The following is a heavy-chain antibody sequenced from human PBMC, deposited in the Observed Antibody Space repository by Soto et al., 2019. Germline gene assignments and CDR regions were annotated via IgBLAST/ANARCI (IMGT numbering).Heavy chain of an antibody. V-gene: IGHV1-69*13. CDR3: ASCGYSYGYEYYYYGMDV. CDR1: GYTFTSYG. J-gene: IGHJ6*02. D-gene: IGHD5-18*01. CDR2: IIPNIGTA. Sequence: ASVKVSCKASGYTFTSYGISWVRQAPGQGLERMGWIIPNIGTANYAQKFQGRVTIAADESTSTAYMELSSLRSEDTAVYYCASCGYSYGYEYYYYGMDVWGQGTTVTVSS.